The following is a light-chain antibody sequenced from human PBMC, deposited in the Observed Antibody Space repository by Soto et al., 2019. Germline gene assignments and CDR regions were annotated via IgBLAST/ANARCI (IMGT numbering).Light chain of an antibody. V-gene: IGKV4-1*01. Sequence: DIVMTQSPDSLAVSLGERATINCKSSQSVLYSPNNKNYLAWYQQKPGQPPKLLVYWASTRESGVPDRFSGRGSGTDFTLTISSLQAEDAPVYYCHQSHSAPQTFGQGTKVEIK. J-gene: IGKJ1*01. CDR2: WAS. CDR3: HQSHSAPQT. CDR1: QSVLYSPNNKNY.